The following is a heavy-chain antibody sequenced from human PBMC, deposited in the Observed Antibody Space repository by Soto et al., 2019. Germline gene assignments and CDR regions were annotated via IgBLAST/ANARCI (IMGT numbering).Heavy chain of an antibody. V-gene: IGHV6-1*01. D-gene: IGHD3-3*01. CDR3: ARGVNSAFDI. Sequence: SQPLSLTCVISGDSVSSDNVAWNWIRQSPSRGLEWLGRTYYRSKWYVDYVVSVNSRMTISPDTSKNQFSLQLSSVTPEDTAVYYCARGVNSAFDIWGQGTVVTISS. CDR2: TYYRSKWYV. CDR1: GDSVSSDNVA. J-gene: IGHJ3*02.